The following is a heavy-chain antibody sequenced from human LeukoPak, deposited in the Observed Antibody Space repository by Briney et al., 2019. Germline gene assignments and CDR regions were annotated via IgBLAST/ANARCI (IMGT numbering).Heavy chain of an antibody. CDR1: GYTFTGYY. V-gene: IGHV1-2*02. CDR3: ATSSIAAAGTPHDY. J-gene: IGHJ4*02. D-gene: IGHD6-13*01. CDR2: INPNSGGT. Sequence: ASVKVSCKASGYTFTGYYMHWVRQAPGQGLEWMGWINPNSGGTNYAQKFQGRVTMTRDTSIRTAYMELSRLRSDDTAVYYCATSSIAAAGTPHDYWGQGTLVTVSS.